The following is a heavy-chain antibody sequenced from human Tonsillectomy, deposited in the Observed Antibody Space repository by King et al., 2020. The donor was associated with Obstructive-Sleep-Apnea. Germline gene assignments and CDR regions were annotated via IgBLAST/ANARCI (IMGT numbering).Heavy chain of an antibody. CDR3: VHRRAGTYYFDY. Sequence: TLKESGPTLVKPTQTLTLTCTISGFSPITPGVGGGWIRQPPGKALEWLSLIFLEYEKTYSPSPKSRLTITKDTSKNQVILTMTNMDPVDTATYFCVHRRAGTYYFDYWGQGTLVTVSS. V-gene: IGHV2-5*02. CDR2: IFLEYEK. CDR1: GFSPITPGVG. D-gene: IGHD1-26*01. J-gene: IGHJ4*02.